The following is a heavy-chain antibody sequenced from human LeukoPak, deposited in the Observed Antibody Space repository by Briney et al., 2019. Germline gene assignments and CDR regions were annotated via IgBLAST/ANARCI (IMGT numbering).Heavy chain of an antibody. Sequence: PGGSLRLSCAASGFTFNIYGMHWVRQAPGKGLEWVAFILYDGSNKYYADSVKGRFTISRDNSKNTLYLQMNGLRAEDTAVYYCARVSKKQAAFDYWGQGTLVTVSS. CDR2: ILYDGSNK. J-gene: IGHJ4*02. V-gene: IGHV3-30*02. CDR1: GFTFNIYG. D-gene: IGHD6-13*01. CDR3: ARVSKKQAAFDY.